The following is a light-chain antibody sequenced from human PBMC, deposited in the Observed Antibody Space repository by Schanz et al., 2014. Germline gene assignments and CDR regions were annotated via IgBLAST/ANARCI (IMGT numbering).Light chain of an antibody. CDR2: NVN. V-gene: IGLV2-8*01. CDR1: SSDVGGYNY. Sequence: QSALTQPPSASGSPGQSVTISCTGTSSDVGGYNYVSWYQQHPGTVPKPMIYNVNTRPSGVPDRFSGSKSGNTASLTVSGLQAEDEADYYCSSYAGSNQGVFGGGTKLTVL. J-gene: IGLJ2*01. CDR3: SSYAGSNQGV.